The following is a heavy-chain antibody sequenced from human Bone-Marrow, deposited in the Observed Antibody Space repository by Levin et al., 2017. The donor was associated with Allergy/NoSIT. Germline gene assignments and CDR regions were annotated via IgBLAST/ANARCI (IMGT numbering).Heavy chain of an antibody. J-gene: IGHJ4*02. CDR3: ARQGSFFTLGYCSGGSCPLDY. Sequence: GESLKISCKGSGYSFTSYWIGWVRQMPGKGLEWMGIIYPGDSDTRYSPSFQGQVTISADKSISTAYLQWSSLKASDTAMYYCARQGSFFTLGYCSGGSCPLDYWGQGTLVTVSS. D-gene: IGHD2-15*01. CDR2: IYPGDSDT. V-gene: IGHV5-51*01. CDR1: GYSFTSYW.